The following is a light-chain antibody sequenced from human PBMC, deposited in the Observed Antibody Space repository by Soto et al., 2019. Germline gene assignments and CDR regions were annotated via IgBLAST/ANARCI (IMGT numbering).Light chain of an antibody. CDR3: CSYAGTASFVV. J-gene: IGLJ2*01. Sequence: QSVLTQPASVSGSPGQSITISCTGTTSAVGEYNLVSWYQQHPGEAPKLIIYEASKRPSGVSSRFSGSKSGNTASLTLSGLQTEDEADYYCCSYAGTASFVVFGGGTKVTVL. CDR2: EAS. CDR1: TSAVGEYNL. V-gene: IGLV2-23*02.